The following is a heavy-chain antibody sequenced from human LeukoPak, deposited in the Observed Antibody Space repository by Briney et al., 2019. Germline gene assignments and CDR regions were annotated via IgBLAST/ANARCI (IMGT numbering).Heavy chain of an antibody. J-gene: IGHJ4*02. CDR3: AKAGLYYYDSSGYYGFDY. D-gene: IGHD3-22*01. CDR1: GFTFSTYA. CDR2: ISRTGGSI. V-gene: IGHV3-23*01. Sequence: PGGSLRLSCAASGFTFSTYAMNWVRQAPGKGLDWVSAISRTGGSIYYADSVKGRFTISRDNSKNTLYLQMNSLRAEDTAVYYCAKAGLYYYDSSGYYGFDYWGQGTLVTVSS.